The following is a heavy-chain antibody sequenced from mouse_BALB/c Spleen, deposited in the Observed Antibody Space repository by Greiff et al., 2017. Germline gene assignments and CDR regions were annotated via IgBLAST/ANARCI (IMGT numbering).Heavy chain of an antibody. CDR1: GFSLTSYG. V-gene: IGHV2-9*02. Sequence: VHLVESGPGLVAPSQSLSITCTVSGFSLTSYGVHWVRQPPGKGLEWLGVIWAGGSTNYNSALMSRLSISKDNSKSQVFLKMNSLQTDDTAMYYCARDYYRYDDYYAMDYWGQGTSVTVSS. CDR3: ARDYYRYDDYYAMDY. J-gene: IGHJ4*01. CDR2: IWAGGST. D-gene: IGHD2-14*01.